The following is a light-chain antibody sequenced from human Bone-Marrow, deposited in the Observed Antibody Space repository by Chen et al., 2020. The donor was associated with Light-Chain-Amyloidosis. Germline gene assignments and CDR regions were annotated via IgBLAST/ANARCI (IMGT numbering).Light chain of an antibody. Sequence: EIVLTQSPGTLSLSPGERATLSCRDSQSVSSAYLAWYQHNPGQAPRLLIYGTSGRAAGIPDRFSGSGSGTDFTLTISRLEPEDFAVYYCQQYGTFGTFGRGTKVEIK. V-gene: IGKV3-20*01. CDR3: QQYGTFGT. CDR2: GTS. J-gene: IGKJ1*01. CDR1: QSVSSAY.